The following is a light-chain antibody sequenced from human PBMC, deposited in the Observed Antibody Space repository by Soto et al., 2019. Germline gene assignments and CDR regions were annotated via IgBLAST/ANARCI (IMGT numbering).Light chain of an antibody. CDR1: QTVNSN. CDR2: GIS. V-gene: IGKV3D-15*01. J-gene: IGKJ5*01. CDR3: QQYSQWPIT. Sequence: EIVMTQSPGTLSLSPGDTATLSCRASQTVNSNYLAWYQQKTGQAPRLLVYGISTRAADIPARFNGSGSGTEFTLTISSLHSEDFAGYYCQQYSQWPITFGQGTRLEIK.